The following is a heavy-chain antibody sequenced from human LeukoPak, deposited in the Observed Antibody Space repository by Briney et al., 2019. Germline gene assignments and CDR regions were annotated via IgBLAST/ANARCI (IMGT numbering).Heavy chain of an antibody. CDR1: GYTFTGYY. V-gene: IGHV1-18*04. Sequence: ASVKVSCKASGYTFTGYYMHWVRQAPGQGLEWMGWISAYNGNTNYAQKLQGRVTMTTDTSTSTAYMELRSLRSDDTAVYYCARVQLATLDAFDIWGQGTMVTVSS. D-gene: IGHD5-24*01. CDR3: ARVQLATLDAFDI. J-gene: IGHJ3*02. CDR2: ISAYNGNT.